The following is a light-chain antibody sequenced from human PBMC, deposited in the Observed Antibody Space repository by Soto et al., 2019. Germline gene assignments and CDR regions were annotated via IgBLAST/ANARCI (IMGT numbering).Light chain of an antibody. J-gene: IGKJ1*01. CDR1: QSISNW. V-gene: IGKV1-5*01. CDR2: DAS. CDR3: QHYDTLST. Sequence: DIQMTQCPSTLSASVGDRVTITGRASQSISNWLAWYPQKPGKAPNLLIYDASSLESGVPSRFSGSGSGTEFTLTISSLQPDDFATYYCQHYDTLSTFGQGTKVDTK.